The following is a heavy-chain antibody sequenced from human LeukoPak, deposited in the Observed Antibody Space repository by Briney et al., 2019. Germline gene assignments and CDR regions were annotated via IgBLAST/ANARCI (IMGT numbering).Heavy chain of an antibody. CDR1: GVSISSYD. CDR3: ARVPAAGTGPDY. CDR2: IYSSGST. D-gene: IGHD6-13*01. Sequence: PSETLSLTCTVSGVSISSYDWSWIRQPPGKGLDWIGCIYSSGSTDYNPSLKSPVTISVDTSKNQFSLKLSSVTAADTAVYYCARVPAAGTGPDYGGQGTLVTVSS. J-gene: IGHJ4*02. V-gene: IGHV4-59*01.